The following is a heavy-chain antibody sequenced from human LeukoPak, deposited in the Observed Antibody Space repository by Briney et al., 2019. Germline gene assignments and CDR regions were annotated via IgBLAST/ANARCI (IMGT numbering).Heavy chain of an antibody. CDR2: ISGSGSTI. V-gene: IGHV3-48*03. Sequence: GGSLRLSCAASGFTFSNYEMNWVRQAPGKGLEWVSYISGSGSTIYYADSVKGRFTISRDNAKDSLYLQMNSLRAEDTAVYYCARDHSVTTPSVWGQGTLVTVSS. CDR3: ARDHSVTTPSV. J-gene: IGHJ4*02. CDR1: GFTFSNYE. D-gene: IGHD4-17*01.